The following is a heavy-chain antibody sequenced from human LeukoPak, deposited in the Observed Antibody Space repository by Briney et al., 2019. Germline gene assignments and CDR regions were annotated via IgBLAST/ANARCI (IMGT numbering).Heavy chain of an antibody. CDR3: ARHTGGTYYDILTGLLSPESKRGYFDY. D-gene: IGHD3-9*01. V-gene: IGHV4-39*01. Sequence: SETLSLTCTVSGGSISSSSYYWGWIRQPPGKGLEWIGSIYYSGSTYYNPSLKSRVTISVDTSKNQFSLKLSSVTAADTAVYYCARHTGGTYYDILTGLLSPESKRGYFDYWGQGTLVTVSS. CDR1: GGSISSSSYY. J-gene: IGHJ4*02. CDR2: IYYSGST.